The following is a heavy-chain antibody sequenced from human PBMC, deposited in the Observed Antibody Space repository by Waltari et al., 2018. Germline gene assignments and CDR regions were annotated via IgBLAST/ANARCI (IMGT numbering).Heavy chain of an antibody. Sequence: EVQLLESGGGLVQPGGSLRLSCAASGFTFSSYAMSWVRQAPGKGLEWVSAISGSGGTYYADSVKGRFTISRDNSKNTLYLQMNSLRAEDTAVYYCAKDQRRDDAFDIWGQGTLVTVSS. CDR3: AKDQRRDDAFDI. V-gene: IGHV3-23*01. CDR1: GFTFSSYA. CDR2: ISGSGGT. J-gene: IGHJ3*02.